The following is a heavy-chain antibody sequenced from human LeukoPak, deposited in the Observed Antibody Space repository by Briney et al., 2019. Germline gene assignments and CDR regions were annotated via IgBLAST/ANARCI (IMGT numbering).Heavy chain of an antibody. Sequence: GGSLRLSCAASGFTFSTYWMTWVRQAPGKGLEWVANIKQDGSAKYYVDSLRGRFRISRDNVKNSLFLQMNSLSAEDTAVYYCARCPYDSTGYYSVPSHLDYWGQGTLVIVSS. V-gene: IGHV3-7*01. CDR2: IKQDGSAK. CDR1: GFTFSTYW. D-gene: IGHD3-22*01. J-gene: IGHJ4*02. CDR3: ARCPYDSTGYYSVPSHLDY.